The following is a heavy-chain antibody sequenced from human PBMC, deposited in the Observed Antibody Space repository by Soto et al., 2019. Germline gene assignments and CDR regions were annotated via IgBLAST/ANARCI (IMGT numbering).Heavy chain of an antibody. D-gene: IGHD6-19*01. Sequence: GGSLRLSCAASGFTFSSYAMSWVRQAPGKGLEWVSAISGGGGSTYYADSVKGRLTISRDNSRNTLYLQMNSLRAEDTAVYYCAKDRGGSGWRFDYWGQGTLVTVS. CDR3: AKDRGGSGWRFDY. V-gene: IGHV3-23*01. CDR1: GFTFSSYA. CDR2: ISGGGGST. J-gene: IGHJ4*02.